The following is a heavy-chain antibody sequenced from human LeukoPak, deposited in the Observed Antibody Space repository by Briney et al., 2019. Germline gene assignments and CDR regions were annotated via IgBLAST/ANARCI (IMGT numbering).Heavy chain of an antibody. Sequence: SVKVSCKASGGTFSSYTISWVRQAPGQGLEWMGRIIPILGIANYAQKFQGRVTITADKSTSTAYMELSSLRSEDTAVYYCARDQSSAAGVDPWGQGTLVTVSS. J-gene: IGHJ5*02. CDR2: IIPILGIA. D-gene: IGHD6-13*01. CDR1: GGTFSSYT. CDR3: ARDQSSAAGVDP. V-gene: IGHV1-69*04.